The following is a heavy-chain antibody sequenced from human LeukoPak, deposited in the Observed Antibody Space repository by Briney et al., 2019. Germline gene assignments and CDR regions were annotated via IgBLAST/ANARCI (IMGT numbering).Heavy chain of an antibody. CDR1: GFTFSSYA. D-gene: IGHD1-1*01. CDR2: IYGGGEGT. Sequence: GGSLRLSCAASGFTFSSYAMSWARQAPGKGLGWVSAIYGGGEGTYYADSVKGRFTVSRDNSKNTLYLQMDGLRAEDTAVYYRAKMAGMTRQVYYMDVWGKGATVTVSS. V-gene: IGHV3-23*01. J-gene: IGHJ6*03. CDR3: AKMAGMTRQVYYMDV.